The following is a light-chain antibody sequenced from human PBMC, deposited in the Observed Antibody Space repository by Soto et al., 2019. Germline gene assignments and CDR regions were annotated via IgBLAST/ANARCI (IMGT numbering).Light chain of an antibody. V-gene: IGKV3-20*01. J-gene: IGKJ3*01. CDR3: QQYGSSLFT. CDR1: QSVSSSY. Sequence: EIVLTQSPGTLSLSPGERATISCRASQSVSSSYLAWYQQKPGQAPRLLIYGASSRATGIPDRFSGSGSGTDFTLTISRLETEDFAVYYCQQYGSSLFTFGPGNKVDIK. CDR2: GAS.